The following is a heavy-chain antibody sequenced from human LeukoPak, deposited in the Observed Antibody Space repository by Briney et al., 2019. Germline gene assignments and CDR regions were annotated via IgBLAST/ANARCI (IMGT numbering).Heavy chain of an antibody. D-gene: IGHD5-18*01. J-gene: IGHJ2*01. Sequence: PGGSLRLSCAASGFTVSSNYMSWVRQAPGEGLEWVSVIYSGGSTFYADSVKGRFTISRDTSKNTLYLQMNSLRTEDTDVYYCARGGLYVNTAMIRHWYFHIWGRGTLVTVSS. V-gene: IGHV3-53*01. CDR2: IYSGGST. CDR3: ARGGLYVNTAMIRHWYFHI. CDR1: GFTVSSNY.